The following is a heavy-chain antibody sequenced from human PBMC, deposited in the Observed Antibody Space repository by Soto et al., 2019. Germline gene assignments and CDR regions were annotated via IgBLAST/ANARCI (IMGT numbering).Heavy chain of an antibody. CDR2: IYHSGST. J-gene: IGHJ3*02. CDR3: ASSGGSGSRDAFDI. V-gene: IGHV4-4*02. Sequence: SETLSLTCAVSGGSISSSNWWSWVRQPPGKGLEWIGEIYHSGSTNYNPSLKSRVTISVDKSKSQFSLKLSSVTAADTAVYYCASSGGSGSRDAFDIWGQGTMVTCSS. D-gene: IGHD3-10*01. CDR1: GGSISSSNW.